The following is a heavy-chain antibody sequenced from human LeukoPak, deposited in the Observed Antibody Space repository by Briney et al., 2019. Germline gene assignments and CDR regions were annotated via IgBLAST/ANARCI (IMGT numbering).Heavy chain of an antibody. CDR2: IHYSEST. Sequence: SETLSLTCTVSGGSISSSGYYWGWIRQTPGKGLEWIGYIHYSESTNYNPSLKSRVTISVDTSKNQFSLKLSSVTAADTAVYYCASYCSSTSCHTYPAEYFQHWGQGTLVTVSS. V-gene: IGHV4-39*07. CDR1: GGSISSSGYY. D-gene: IGHD2-2*02. CDR3: ASYCSSTSCHTYPAEYFQH. J-gene: IGHJ1*01.